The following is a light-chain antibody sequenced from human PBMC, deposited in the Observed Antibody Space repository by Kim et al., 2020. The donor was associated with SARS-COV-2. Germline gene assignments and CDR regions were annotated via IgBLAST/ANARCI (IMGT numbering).Light chain of an antibody. CDR1: SSDIGGYSH. V-gene: IGLV2-8*01. CDR3: NSKTGSDNFV. J-gene: IGLJ3*02. Sequence: GQSVTISCTGTSSDIGGYSHVSWYQQHPGKAPKLIIYEVDKRPSGVPDRFSGSKSGNTASLTVSGLQAEDEADYYCNSKTGSDNFVFGGGTKMTVL. CDR2: EVD.